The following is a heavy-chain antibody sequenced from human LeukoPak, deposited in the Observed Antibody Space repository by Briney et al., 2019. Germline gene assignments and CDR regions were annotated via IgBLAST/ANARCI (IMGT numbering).Heavy chain of an antibody. CDR2: IYYSGST. V-gene: IGHV4-59*01. J-gene: IGHJ4*02. CDR1: GGSISSYY. D-gene: IGHD3-16*01. Sequence: SETLSLTCTVSGGSISSYYWSWIRQPPGKGLEWIGYIYYSGSTNYNPSLKSRVTISVDTSKNQFSLKLSSVTAADTAVYYCARGGAFPHYFDYWGQGTLVTVSS. CDR3: ARGGAFPHYFDY.